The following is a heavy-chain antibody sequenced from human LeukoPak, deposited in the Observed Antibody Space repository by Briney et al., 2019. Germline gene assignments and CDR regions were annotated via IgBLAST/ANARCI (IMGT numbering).Heavy chain of an antibody. V-gene: IGHV3-21*01. D-gene: IGHD6-19*01. Sequence: GGSLRLSCAVSGFTFSDYIINWVRQAPGKGLEWVSSISSSSSYINYADSVKGRFTISRDNAKNSLYLQMNSLRAEDTAVYYCARSGIAVAATDYWGQGTLVTVSS. CDR3: ARSGIAVAATDY. CDR1: GFTFSDYI. J-gene: IGHJ4*02. CDR2: ISSSSSYI.